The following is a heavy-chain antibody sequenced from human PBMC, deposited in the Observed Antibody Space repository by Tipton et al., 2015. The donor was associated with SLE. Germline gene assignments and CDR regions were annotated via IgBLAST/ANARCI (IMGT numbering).Heavy chain of an antibody. CDR3: AKSITIFGVAESAFDI. V-gene: IGHV4-4*08. CDR1: GGSISSYY. CDR2: IYTSGST. Sequence: TLSLTCTVSGGSISSYYWSWIRQPPGKGLEWIGYIYTSGSTNSNPSLKSRVTISVDTSKNQFSLKLSSVTAADTAVYYCAKSITIFGVAESAFDIWGQGTMVTVSS. J-gene: IGHJ3*02. D-gene: IGHD3-3*01.